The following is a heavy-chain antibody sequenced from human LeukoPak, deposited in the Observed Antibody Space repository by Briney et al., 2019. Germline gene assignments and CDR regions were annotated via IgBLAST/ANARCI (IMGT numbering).Heavy chain of an antibody. CDR3: ARFLRSGIRYFDY. J-gene: IGHJ4*02. CDR1: GGSINSYY. V-gene: IGHV4-59*01. D-gene: IGHD1-26*01. Sequence: SETLSLTCTVSGGSINSYYWSWIRQPPGKGLEWIGYIHYSGSTDYNPSLKSRVTISVDTSKNQFSLKLSSVTAADTAVYYCARFLRSGIRYFDYWGQGTLVTVSS. CDR2: IHYSGST.